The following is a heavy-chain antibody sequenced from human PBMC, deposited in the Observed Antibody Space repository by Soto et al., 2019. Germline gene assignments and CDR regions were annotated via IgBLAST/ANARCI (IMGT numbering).Heavy chain of an antibody. CDR3: ARNPKTNSPTTLDY. CDR1: GGSISSYY. J-gene: IGHJ4*02. V-gene: IGHV4-59*08. Sequence: SETLSLTCTVSGGSISSYYWSWIRQPPGKGLEWIRYIYYSGSTNYNPSQKSRVTISKDTPKNQFSLKLSSVTASDTSVFYCARNPKTNSPTTLDYWGQGTLVTVSS. D-gene: IGHD1-26*01. CDR2: IYYSGST.